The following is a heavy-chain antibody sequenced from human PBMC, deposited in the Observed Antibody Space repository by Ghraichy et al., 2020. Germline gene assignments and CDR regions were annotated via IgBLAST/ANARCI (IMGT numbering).Heavy chain of an antibody. Sequence: GGSLRLSCAASGFTFSNYAMSGVRQAPGKGLEWVSAISASTVNTYYADSVKGRFTISRENSKNTLYLQMNSLGAEATAVYYCAKRTEWLDNYYQYGMDVWGQGTTVTVSS. D-gene: IGHD6-19*01. J-gene: IGHJ6*02. CDR3: AKRTEWLDNYYQYGMDV. V-gene: IGHV3-23*01. CDR1: GFTFSNYA. CDR2: ISASTVNT.